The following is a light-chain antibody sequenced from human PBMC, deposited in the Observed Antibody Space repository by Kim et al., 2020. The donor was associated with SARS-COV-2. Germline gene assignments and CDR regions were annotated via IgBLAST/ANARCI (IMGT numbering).Light chain of an antibody. J-gene: IGKJ2*01. CDR3: QQYGSSPFT. Sequence: SPGERATLSCRASQTVRSSYLAWYQQKPGQAPRLLISLASRRATGIPDRFSGSGSGTDFTLTISRLEPEDFAVYYCQQYGSSPFTFGQGTKLEI. CDR1: QTVRSSY. CDR2: LAS. V-gene: IGKV3-20*01.